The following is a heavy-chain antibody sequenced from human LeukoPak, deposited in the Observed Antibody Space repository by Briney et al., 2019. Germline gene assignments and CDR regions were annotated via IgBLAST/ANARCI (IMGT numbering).Heavy chain of an antibody. J-gene: IGHJ6*03. CDR1: GGSISSGSYY. CDR3: ARWGYSSSSPRYYYYMDV. CDR2: IYTSGST. D-gene: IGHD6-6*01. V-gene: IGHV4-61*02. Sequence: SETLSLTCTVSGGSISSGSYYWSWIRQPAGKGLEWIGRIYTSGSTNYNPSLKSRITISVDTATNQFSLKLSSVTAADTAVYYCARWGYSSSSPRYYYYMDVWGKGTTVTVSS.